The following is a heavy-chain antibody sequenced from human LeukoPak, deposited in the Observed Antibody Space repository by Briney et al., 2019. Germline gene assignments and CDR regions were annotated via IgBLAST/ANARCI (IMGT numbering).Heavy chain of an antibody. J-gene: IGHJ4*02. CDR2: INPNSGGT. Sequence: ASVKVSCKASGYTFTGYYMHWVRQAPGQGLEWMGWINPNSGGTNYAQKFQGRVTITADKSTSTAYMELSSLRSEDTAVYYCATAPYYYDSSGYYSDYWGRGTLVTVSS. V-gene: IGHV1-2*02. D-gene: IGHD3-22*01. CDR3: ATAPYYYDSSGYYSDY. CDR1: GYTFTGYY.